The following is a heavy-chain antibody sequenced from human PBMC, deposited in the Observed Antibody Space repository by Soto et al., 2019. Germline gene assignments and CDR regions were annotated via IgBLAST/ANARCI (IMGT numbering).Heavy chain of an antibody. CDR2: IYYSGST. CDR3: ARPRGRYPDAFDI. CDR1: GGSISSSSYY. V-gene: IGHV4-39*02. J-gene: IGHJ3*02. Sequence: QLQLQESGPGLVKPSETLSLTCTVSGGSISSSSYYWGWIRQSPGKGLEWIGSIYYSGSTYYNPSLKSRVTISLDTSKNHFSLKLSSVTAADTAVYYCARPRGRYPDAFDIWGQGTMVTVSS. D-gene: IGHD1-26*01.